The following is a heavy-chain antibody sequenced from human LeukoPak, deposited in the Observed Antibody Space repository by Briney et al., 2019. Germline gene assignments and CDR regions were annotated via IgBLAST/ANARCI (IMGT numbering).Heavy chain of an antibody. CDR1: GGSFSGYY. CDR2: INHSGST. V-gene: IGHV4-34*01. J-gene: IGHJ5*02. D-gene: IGHD5-18*01. CDR3: ASASGYSYGSFGWFDP. Sequence: SESLSLTCAVYGGSFSGYYWSWIRQPPGKGLEWIGEINHSGSTNYNPSLKSRVTISVDTSKNQFSLKLSSVTAADTAVYYCASASGYSYGSFGWFDPWGQGTLVTVSS.